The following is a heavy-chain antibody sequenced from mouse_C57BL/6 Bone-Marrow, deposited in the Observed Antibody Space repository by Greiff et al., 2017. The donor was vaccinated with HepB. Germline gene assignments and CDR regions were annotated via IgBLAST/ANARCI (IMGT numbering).Heavy chain of an antibody. J-gene: IGHJ4*01. CDR3: AREGIYDGYYPYAMDY. CDR1: GFTFSDYY. Sequence: EVKLVESEGGLVQPGSSMKLSCTASGFTFSDYYMAWVRQVPEKGLEWVANINYDGSSTYYLDSLKSRFIISRDNAKNILYLQMSSLKSEDTATYYCAREGIYDGYYPYAMDYWGQGTSVTVSS. CDR2: INYDGSST. V-gene: IGHV5-16*01. D-gene: IGHD2-3*01.